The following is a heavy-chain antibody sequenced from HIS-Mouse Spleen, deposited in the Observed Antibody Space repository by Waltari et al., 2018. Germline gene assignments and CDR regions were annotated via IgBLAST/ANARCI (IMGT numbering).Heavy chain of an antibody. J-gene: IGHJ2*01. D-gene: IGHD1-26*01. V-gene: IGHV1-69*01. Sequence: QVQLVQSGAEVKKPGSSVTVSCKASGGTFGSYAISWVRQAPGQGLEWMGGIIPIFGTANYAQKFQGRVTITADESTSTAYMELSSLRSEDTAVYYCARDSGSYSFWYFDLWGRGTLVTVSS. CDR1: GGTFGSYA. CDR2: IIPIFGTA. CDR3: ARDSGSYSFWYFDL.